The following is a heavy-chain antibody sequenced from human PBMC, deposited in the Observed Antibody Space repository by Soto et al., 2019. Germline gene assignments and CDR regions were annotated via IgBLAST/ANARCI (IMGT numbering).Heavy chain of an antibody. V-gene: IGHV1-46*01. J-gene: IGHJ6*02. Sequence: ASVKVSCKASGYTFTSYYMHWVRQAPGQGLEWMGIINPSGGSTSYAQKFQGRVTMTRDTSTSTVYMELSSLRSEDTAVYYCARALYGSGSYPITYYYYYGMDVWGQGTTVTVSS. D-gene: IGHD3-10*01. CDR2: INPSGGST. CDR1: GYTFTSYY. CDR3: ARALYGSGSYPITYYYYYGMDV.